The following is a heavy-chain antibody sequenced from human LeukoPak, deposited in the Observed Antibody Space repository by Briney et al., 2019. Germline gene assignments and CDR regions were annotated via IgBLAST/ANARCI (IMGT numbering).Heavy chain of an antibody. CDR1: GFTFSSYW. Sequence: GGSLRLSCAASGFTFSSYWMPWVRRAPGKGLVWVSRINSDGSSTSYADSAKGRFTISRDNAKNTLYLQMNSLRAEDTAVYYCARGRSSWSRDAFDIWGQGTMVTVSS. V-gene: IGHV3-74*01. CDR2: INSDGSST. CDR3: ARGRSSWSRDAFDI. D-gene: IGHD6-13*01. J-gene: IGHJ3*02.